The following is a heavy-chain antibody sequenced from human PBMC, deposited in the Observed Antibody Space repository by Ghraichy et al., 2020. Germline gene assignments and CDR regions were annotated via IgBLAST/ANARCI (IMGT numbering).Heavy chain of an antibody. Sequence: GGSLRLSCAASGFIFSTYTMPWVRQAPGKGLEWVAVISYDGTNAYYADSVQGRFTISRDNSKNTLYLQMNSLTADDTAMYYCARDLVYCGDHTCKDYWGQGTLVAVSS. CDR1: GFIFSTYT. CDR2: ISYDGTNA. CDR3: ARDLVYCGDHTCKDY. D-gene: IGHD2-21*01. V-gene: IGHV3-30-3*01. J-gene: IGHJ4*02.